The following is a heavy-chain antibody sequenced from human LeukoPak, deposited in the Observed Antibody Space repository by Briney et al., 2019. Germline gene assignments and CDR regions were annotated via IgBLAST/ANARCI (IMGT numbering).Heavy chain of an antibody. D-gene: IGHD3-10*01. Sequence: SETLSLTCTVSGGSISSYYWSWIRQPPGKGLEWIGYIYYSGSTNYNPSLKSRVTISVDTSKNQFSLKLSSVTAADTAVYYCARSFTHYYGSGSYPDAFDIWGQGTMVPVSS. CDR1: GGSISSYY. CDR2: IYYSGST. CDR3: ARSFTHYYGSGSYPDAFDI. J-gene: IGHJ3*02. V-gene: IGHV4-59*01.